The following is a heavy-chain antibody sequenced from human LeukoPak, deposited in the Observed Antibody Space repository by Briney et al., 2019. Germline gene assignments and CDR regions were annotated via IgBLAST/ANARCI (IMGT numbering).Heavy chain of an antibody. CDR2: ISSSGTTI. J-gene: IGHJ4*02. V-gene: IGHV3-11*01. D-gene: IGHD5-12*01. Sequence: GGSLRLSCAASGFTFSDYYMSWVRQAPEKGLEWVSSISSSGTTINFADSMKGRFTISRDNARNSLYLQMNSLRAEDTAVYYCARDGLDSGYDFYRTFDLWGQGKLDTVSS. CDR1: GFTFSDYY. CDR3: ARDGLDSGYDFYRTFDL.